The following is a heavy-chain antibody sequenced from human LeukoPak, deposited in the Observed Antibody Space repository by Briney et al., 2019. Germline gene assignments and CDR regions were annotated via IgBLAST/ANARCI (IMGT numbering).Heavy chain of an antibody. V-gene: IGHV3-30*02. CDR3: VRDSSSQGSGKVFQY. CDR2: IPIDASNN. CDR1: GFTFSDYY. J-gene: IGHJ4*02. Sequence: GGSLRLSCAASGFTFSDYYMSWIRQAPGKGLEWVALIPIDASNNYYSDSVRGRFTISRDNSRNALYLQMNSLTVEDTALYYCVRDSSSQGSGKVFQYWGQGTPVTVSS. D-gene: IGHD1-1*01.